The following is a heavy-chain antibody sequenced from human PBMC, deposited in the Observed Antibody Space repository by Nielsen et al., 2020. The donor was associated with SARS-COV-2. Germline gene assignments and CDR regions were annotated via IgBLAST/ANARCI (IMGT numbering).Heavy chain of an antibody. J-gene: IGHJ4*02. CDR3: ARDDDNWGSLAY. V-gene: IGHV4-59*13. CDR1: GGSITTYY. D-gene: IGHD7-27*01. CDR2: IYYSGNT. Sequence: GPLRLSCAVSGGSITTYYWHWIRQSPGKGLEWIGYIYYSGNTNYNPSLKSRVTISVDTSKNQFSLKLSSVTAADTAVYYCARDDDNWGSLAYWGQGTLVTVSS.